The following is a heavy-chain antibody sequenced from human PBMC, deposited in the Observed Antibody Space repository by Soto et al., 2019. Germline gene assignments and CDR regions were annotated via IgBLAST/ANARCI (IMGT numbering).Heavy chain of an antibody. CDR3: ARYQKGPFDY. V-gene: IGHV4-30-4*01. D-gene: IGHD2-2*01. CDR2: IYYTGST. Sequence: QVQLQESGPGLVKPLQTLSLTCTVSGGSISSGDYYWSWIRQPPGKGLEWIGYIYYTGSTYYNPSLKSRLTISIDTSKNQFSLKLTSVTAADTAVYFCARYQKGPFDYWGQGTLVTVSS. J-gene: IGHJ4*02. CDR1: GGSISSGDYY.